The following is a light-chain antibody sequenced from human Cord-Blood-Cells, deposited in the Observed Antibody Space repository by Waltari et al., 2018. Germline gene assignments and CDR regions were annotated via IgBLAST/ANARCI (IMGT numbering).Light chain of an antibody. J-gene: IGLJ3*02. CDR2: DVS. CDR1: TRDVGGYNY. CDR3: SSYTSSSTLV. Sequence: QSALTQPASVSGSPGQSITISCTGTTRDVGGYNYVSWYQQHPGKDPKLMIYDVSNRPSVVSNRFSGSKSGNTASLTISGLQAEDEADYYCSSYTSSSTLVFGGGTKLTVL. V-gene: IGLV2-14*03.